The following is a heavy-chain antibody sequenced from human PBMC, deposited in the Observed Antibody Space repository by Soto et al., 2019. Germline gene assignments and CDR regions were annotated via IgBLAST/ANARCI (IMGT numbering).Heavy chain of an antibody. CDR3: ARVAYRDAFDI. Sequence: EVQLVESGGGWVQPGGSLRLSCAASGFTFSSYSMNWVRQAPGKGLEWVSYISSSSSTIYYADSVKGRFTISRDNAKNSLYLQMNSLRSEDTAVYYCARVAYRDAFDIWGQGTMVTVSS. J-gene: IGHJ3*02. V-gene: IGHV3-48*01. CDR2: ISSSSSTI. CDR1: GFTFSSYS.